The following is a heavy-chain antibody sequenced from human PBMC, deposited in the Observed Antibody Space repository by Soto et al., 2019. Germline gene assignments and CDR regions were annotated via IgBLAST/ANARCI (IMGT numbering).Heavy chain of an antibody. J-gene: IGHJ4*02. CDR1: GGSINSYC. V-gene: IGHV4-59*08. D-gene: IGHD4-4*01. CDR3: ARHRRTTVAKFYFDN. CDR2: IFDSGND. Sequence: QVQLQESGPGLVKPSETLALTCTVSGGSINSYCWSWIRQPPWKGLEWIAYIFDSGNDNYNPSLKSRVTISVDTSKNQFSLKLTSVTAADTAVYYCARHRRTTVAKFYFDNWGQGALVTVSS.